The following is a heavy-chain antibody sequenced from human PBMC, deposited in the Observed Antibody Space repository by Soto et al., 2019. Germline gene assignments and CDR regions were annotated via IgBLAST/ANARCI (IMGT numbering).Heavy chain of an antibody. V-gene: IGHV1-69*01. J-gene: IGHJ4*02. D-gene: IGHD3-22*01. CDR2: IIPIFQTA. CDR3: ARGGSGYTWFNEF. CDR1: GGLFSSYP. Sequence: QEQLVQSGAEVKKPGSSVKVSCKASGGLFSSYPISWVRQVPGQGLEWMGGIIPIFQTAYYTQRFQGRVTITAGESTNTDYMELSSLRAEDTAIYYCARGGSGYTWFNEFWGQGTLVTVSS.